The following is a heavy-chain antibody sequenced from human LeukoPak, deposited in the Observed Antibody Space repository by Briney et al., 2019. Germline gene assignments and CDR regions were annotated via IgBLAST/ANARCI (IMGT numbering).Heavy chain of an antibody. J-gene: IGHJ4*02. D-gene: IGHD1-26*01. CDR1: GGTFISYA. V-gene: IGHV1-69*01. Sequence: SVKVSCKASGGTFISYAISWVRQAPGQGLEWTGGIIPIFGTANYAQKFQGRVTITADESTSTAYMELSSLRSEDTAVYYCARDSGSYYYYFDYWGQGTLVTVSS. CDR2: IIPIFGTA. CDR3: ARDSGSYYYYFDY.